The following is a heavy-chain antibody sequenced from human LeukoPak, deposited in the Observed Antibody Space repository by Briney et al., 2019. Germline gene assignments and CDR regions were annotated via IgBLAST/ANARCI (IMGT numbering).Heavy chain of an antibody. Sequence: GESLKTSCKGSGYSFTSYWIGWVRQMPGKGLEWMGIIYPGDSDTSYSPSFQGQVTISADKSISTAYLQWSSLKASDTAMYYCARYQEAYSSSWSYWGQGTLVTVSS. J-gene: IGHJ4*02. CDR3: ARYQEAYSSSWSY. CDR1: GYSFTSYW. CDR2: IYPGDSDT. D-gene: IGHD6-13*01. V-gene: IGHV5-51*01.